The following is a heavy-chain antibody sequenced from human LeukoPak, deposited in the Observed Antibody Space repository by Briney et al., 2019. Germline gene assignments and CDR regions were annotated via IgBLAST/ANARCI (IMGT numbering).Heavy chain of an antibody. CDR1: GGSISSYY. D-gene: IGHD3-3*01. Sequence: SETLSLVCPVSGGSISSYYWSWIRLPAGKGLEWLGYIYYSGSTNYSPSLTSRVPISVDTPKHQFSLKLSSVTAADTAVYYCASGGTIFGVARTIPCYYYGMDVWGQGTTLTLS. V-gene: IGHV4-59*08. CDR3: ASGGTIFGVARTIPCYYYGMDV. J-gene: IGHJ6*02. CDR2: IYYSGST.